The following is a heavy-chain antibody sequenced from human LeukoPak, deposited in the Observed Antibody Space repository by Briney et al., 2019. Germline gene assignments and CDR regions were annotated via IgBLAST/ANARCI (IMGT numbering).Heavy chain of an antibody. CDR1: GFTFSSYG. D-gene: IGHD6-13*01. CDR3: AKPVSAAQTQFDY. V-gene: IGHV3-30*18. CDR2: ISYDGSNK. J-gene: IGHJ4*02. Sequence: GGSLRLSCAASGFTFSSYGMHWVRRAPGKGLEWVAVISYDGSNKYYADSVKGRFTISRDNSKNTLYLQMNSLRAEDTAVYYCAKPVSAAQTQFDYWGQGTLVTVSS.